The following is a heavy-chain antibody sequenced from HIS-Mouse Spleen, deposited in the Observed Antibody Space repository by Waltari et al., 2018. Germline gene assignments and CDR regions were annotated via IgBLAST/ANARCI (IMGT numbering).Heavy chain of an antibody. D-gene: IGHD6-13*01. J-gene: IGHJ2*01. Sequence: QLQLHESGPGLVKPSETLSLTCTVSGGSISSSSYYWGWIRQPPGKGLEWIGSIYYSGSTHYNPSLKSRVTISVDTSKNQFSLKLSSVTAADTAVYYCAREIPYSSSWYDWYFDLWGRGTLVTVSS. V-gene: IGHV4-39*07. CDR3: AREIPYSSSWYDWYFDL. CDR2: IYYSGST. CDR1: GGSISSSSYY.